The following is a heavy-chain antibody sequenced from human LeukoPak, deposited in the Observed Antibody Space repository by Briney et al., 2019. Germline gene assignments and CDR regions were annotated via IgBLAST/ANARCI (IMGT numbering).Heavy chain of an antibody. CDR3: AMHLKLGAAAIRYFAMDV. CDR2: ISTASDYI. CDR1: GFTFSTYD. D-gene: IGHD2-2*02. V-gene: IGHV3-21*01. J-gene: IGHJ6*02. Sequence: GGPLRLSCAASGFTFSTYDMNWVRQTSGKGLEWVSSISTASDYIYYADSVKGRFTISRDNAKNSLYLQMNSLRAEDTAIYYCAMHLKLGAAAIRYFAMDVWGQGTTVTVSS.